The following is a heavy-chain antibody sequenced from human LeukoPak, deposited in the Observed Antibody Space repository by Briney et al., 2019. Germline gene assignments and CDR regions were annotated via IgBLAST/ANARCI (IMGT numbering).Heavy chain of an antibody. Sequence: PGGSLRLSCAASGFTFSDYAMNWVRQAPGKGLEWDTGISYGGQNTFYADSVKGRFTISRDNLRNTLNLALNSLRAEDTAVYYCAKDPRPYGESVGGYHFDYWGQGILVTVSS. CDR1: GFTFSDYA. CDR3: AKDPRPYGESVGGYHFDY. CDR2: ISYGGQNT. V-gene: IGHV3-23*01. D-gene: IGHD4/OR15-4a*01. J-gene: IGHJ4*02.